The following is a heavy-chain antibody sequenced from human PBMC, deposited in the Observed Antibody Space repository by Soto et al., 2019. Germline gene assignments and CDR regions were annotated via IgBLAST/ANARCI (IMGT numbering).Heavy chain of an antibody. Sequence: QVQLVESGGGVVQPGRSLRLSCAASGFTFSSYGMHWVRQAPGKGLEWVAVIWYDGSNKYYADSVKGRFTISRDNSKNTLCLQMNSLRAEDTAVYYCALFTPVVIAMGGQGTLVTVSS. CDR3: ALFTPVVIAM. CDR1: GFTFSSYG. J-gene: IGHJ4*02. D-gene: IGHD2-21*01. V-gene: IGHV3-33*01. CDR2: IWYDGSNK.